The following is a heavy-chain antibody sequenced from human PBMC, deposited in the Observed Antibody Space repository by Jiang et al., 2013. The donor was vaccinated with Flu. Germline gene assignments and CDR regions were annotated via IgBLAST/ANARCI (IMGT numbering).Heavy chain of an antibody. J-gene: IGHJ5*02. Sequence: TCTVSGGSISSYYWSWIRQPAGKGLEWIGRIYTSGSTNYNPSLKSRVTMSVDTSKNQFSLKLSSVTAADTAVYYCAREFEDIVVVPAAKNWFDPWGRGTLVTVSS. CDR2: IYTSGST. CDR3: AREFEDIVVVPAAKNWFDP. D-gene: IGHD2-2*01. CDR1: GGSISSYY. V-gene: IGHV4-4*07.